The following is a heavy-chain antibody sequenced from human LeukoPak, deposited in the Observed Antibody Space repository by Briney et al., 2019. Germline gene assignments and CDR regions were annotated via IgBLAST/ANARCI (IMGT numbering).Heavy chain of an antibody. J-gene: IGHJ4*02. CDR3: ARHSRSCSGGYCYLYY. D-gene: IGHD2-15*01. CDR2: IYSGGTT. V-gene: IGHV4-39*01. CDR1: GGSISSDSYY. Sequence: PSETLSLTCAVSGGSISSDSYYWGWLRQPPGKGLEWIGSIYSGGTTYYNPSLKRRATISVDTSKNQFSLKLTSVTAADAAAYYCARHSRSCSGGYCYLYYWGQGTLVTVSS.